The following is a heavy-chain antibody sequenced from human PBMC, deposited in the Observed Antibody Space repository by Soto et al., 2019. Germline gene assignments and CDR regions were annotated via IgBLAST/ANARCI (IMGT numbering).Heavy chain of an antibody. CDR3: AGESGHRVGAGRLFLLENFDS. Sequence: QVQLVQSGAELKRPGSSVKVSCKTSGSMFITYGFSWVRQAPGQGLEWMGGIIPFLGKTNHAQKFQGRVIITAENATSRGYMELINLTFEDTAVDYCAGESGHRVGAGRLFLLENFDSWGQGTLVTVSS. V-gene: IGHV1-69*06. D-gene: IGHD3-9*01. CDR1: GSMFITYG. CDR2: IIPFLGKT. J-gene: IGHJ4*02.